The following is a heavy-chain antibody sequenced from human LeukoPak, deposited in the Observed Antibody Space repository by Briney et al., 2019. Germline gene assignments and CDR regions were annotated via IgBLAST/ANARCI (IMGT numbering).Heavy chain of an antibody. CDR3: AKGGYSNGRYYYYYMDV. V-gene: IGHV3-23*01. CDR1: GFTFSSYA. CDR2: FSFNGEST. Sequence: GGTLRLSCAASGFTFSSYAMTWVRQAPGKGLEWVSSFSFNGESTYYADSAKGRFTISRDNSKNTLYLQMNSLRAEDTAVYYCAKGGYSNGRYYYYYMDVWGEGTTVTVSS. D-gene: IGHD5-18*01. J-gene: IGHJ6*03.